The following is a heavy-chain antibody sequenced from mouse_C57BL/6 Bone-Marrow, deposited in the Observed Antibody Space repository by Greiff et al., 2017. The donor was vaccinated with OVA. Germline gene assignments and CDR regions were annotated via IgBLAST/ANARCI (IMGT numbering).Heavy chain of an antibody. D-gene: IGHD1-1*01. J-gene: IGHJ4*01. CDR3: ALYYYGSSHPWYAMDY. Sequence: QVQLQQSGAELVRPGASVKLSCKASGYTFTDYYINWVKQRPGQGLEWIARIYPGSGNTYYNEKFKGKATLTAEKSSSTAYMQLSSLTSEDSAVYFCALYYYGSSHPWYAMDYWGQGTSVTVSS. CDR1: GYTFTDYY. CDR2: IYPGSGNT. V-gene: IGHV1-76*01.